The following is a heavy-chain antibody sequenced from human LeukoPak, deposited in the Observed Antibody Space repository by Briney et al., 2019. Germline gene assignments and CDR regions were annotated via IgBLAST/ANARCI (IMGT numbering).Heavy chain of an antibody. Sequence: GGSLRLSCVASGLIFSDYYMSWIRQAPGKGLEWVSYISGSSNTIYYADSVKGRFTIPRDNAKNSLYLQMSSLRAEDTAVYYCARRNYFYYTMDVWGQGTTVTVSS. V-gene: IGHV3-11*01. J-gene: IGHJ6*02. CDR1: GLIFSDYY. CDR2: ISGSSNTI. CDR3: ARRNYFYYTMDV. D-gene: IGHD1-14*01.